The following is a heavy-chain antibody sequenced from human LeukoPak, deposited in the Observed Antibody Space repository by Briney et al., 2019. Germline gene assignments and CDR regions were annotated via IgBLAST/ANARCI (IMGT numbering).Heavy chain of an antibody. CDR1: GDSINSLDL. J-gene: IGHJ6*02. CDR3: ARGRRYFDWSLDYGMDV. Sequence: KPSGTLSLTCTVSGDSINSLDLWSWVRQPPGKGLEWIGEMYLSGTTHSNPSVKSRVTISVDTSKNQFSLKLSSVTAADTAVYYCARGRRYFDWSLDYGMDVWGQGTTVTVSS. D-gene: IGHD3-9*01. CDR2: MYLSGTT. V-gene: IGHV4-4*02.